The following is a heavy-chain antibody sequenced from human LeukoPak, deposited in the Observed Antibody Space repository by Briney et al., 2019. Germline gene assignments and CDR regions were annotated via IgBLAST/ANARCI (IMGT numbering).Heavy chain of an antibody. CDR2: INTNTGNP. CDR3: ARVTPLLWFGEPTSNWFDP. D-gene: IGHD3-10*01. J-gene: IGHJ5*02. CDR1: GYTFTSYA. Sequence: ASVKVSCKASGYTFTSYAMNWVRQAPGQGLEWMGWINTNTGNPTYAQGFTERFVFSLDTSVSTAYLQISSLKAEDTAVYYCARVTPLLWFGEPTSNWFDPWGQGTLVTVSS. V-gene: IGHV7-4-1*02.